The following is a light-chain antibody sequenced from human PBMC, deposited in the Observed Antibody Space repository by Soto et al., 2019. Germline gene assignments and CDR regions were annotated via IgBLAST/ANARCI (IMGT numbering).Light chain of an antibody. CDR2: GAS. CDR3: QHYATYPLT. J-gene: IGKJ4*01. V-gene: IGKV3-20*01. CDR1: QTVRSNF. Sequence: LKQSPGTLSLSTGERATLSCRASQTVRSNFLAWYQRKPGQTPRLLIYGASSRATGIPDRFSGSGSGTDFTLTISRLDPEDFAVYYCQHYATYPLTFGGGTMVDTK.